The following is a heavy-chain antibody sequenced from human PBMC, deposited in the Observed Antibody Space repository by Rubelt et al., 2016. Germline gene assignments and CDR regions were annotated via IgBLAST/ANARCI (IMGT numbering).Heavy chain of an antibody. CDR3: TGDTFGSRDY. CDR1: GVRLSGDW. J-gene: IGHJ4*02. V-gene: IGHV3-7*02. Sequence: QLVESGGGLVQPGGSLRLSCAASGVRLSGDWMCWVRQAPGRGLEWVANIKYDARATSYGASVKGRFTISRDNAKNTLYLEMNRLRVEDTAVYYCTGDTFGSRDYWGQGILVTVSS. D-gene: IGHD6-13*01. CDR2: IKYDARAT.